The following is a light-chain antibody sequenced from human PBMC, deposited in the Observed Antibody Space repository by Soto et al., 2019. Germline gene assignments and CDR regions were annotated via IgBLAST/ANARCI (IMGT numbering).Light chain of an antibody. Sequence: EIVLTQSPATLSVCPGERATLSCRASQNVNSNLAWYQQKPGQTPRLLIYGASTRATDIPARFSGSGSGTEFTLTISSLQSEDFAVYYCQQYHNWPPITFGQGTRLEIK. CDR1: QNVNSN. V-gene: IGKV3-15*01. J-gene: IGKJ5*01. CDR3: QQYHNWPPIT. CDR2: GAS.